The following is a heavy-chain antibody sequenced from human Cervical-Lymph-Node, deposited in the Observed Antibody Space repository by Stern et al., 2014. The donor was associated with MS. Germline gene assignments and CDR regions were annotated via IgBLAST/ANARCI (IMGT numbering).Heavy chain of an antibody. CDR3: ASSLVASGH. V-gene: IGHV1-69*06. D-gene: IGHD2-8*02. Sequence: MQLVESGAEVKKPGSSVKVSCKASGGIFNTHPITWVRQAPGQGLEWMGGIIPFLNTASYAQKFQGRITITADKYTGTTYMEISSLRSDDTAVYYCASSLVASGHWGQGTLVTVSS. CDR2: IIPFLNTA. CDR1: GGIFNTHP. J-gene: IGHJ4*02.